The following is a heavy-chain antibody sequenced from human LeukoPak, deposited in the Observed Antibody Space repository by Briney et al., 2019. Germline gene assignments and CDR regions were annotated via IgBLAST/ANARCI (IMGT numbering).Heavy chain of an antibody. CDR2: INWNGGST. D-gene: IGHD3-3*01. Sequence: GGSLRLSCAASGFTFDDYGMSWVRQAPGKGLEWVSGINWNGGSTGYVDSVKGRFTISRDNAKNSLYLQVNSLRAEDTAFYYCARGGITIFGGIIYQDYWGQGTLVTVSS. V-gene: IGHV3-20*04. CDR3: ARGGITIFGGIIYQDY. J-gene: IGHJ4*02. CDR1: GFTFDDYG.